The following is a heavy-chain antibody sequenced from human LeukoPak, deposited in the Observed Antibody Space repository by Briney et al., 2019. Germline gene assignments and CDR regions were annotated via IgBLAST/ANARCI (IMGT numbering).Heavy chain of an antibody. Sequence: GGSLRLSCAASGFTFSGSAIHWVRQAPGKGLEWVSAISGSGGSTYYADSVKGRFTISRDNSKNTLYLQMNSLRAEDTAVYYCAENAITTYSGSFWGQGTLVTVSS. CDR3: AENAITTYSGSF. J-gene: IGHJ4*02. CDR2: ISGSGGST. V-gene: IGHV3-23*01. CDR1: GFTFSGSA. D-gene: IGHD1-26*01.